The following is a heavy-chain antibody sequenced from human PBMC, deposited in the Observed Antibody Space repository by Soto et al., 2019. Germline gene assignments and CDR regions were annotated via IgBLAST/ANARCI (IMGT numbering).Heavy chain of an antibody. Sequence: PGGSLRLSCAASGFTFSSSAMSWVRQAPGKGLEWVSTISGSGGSTYYADSVKGRFTVSRDNSKNTLYLQMNSLRAEDTALYYCTLQLSGPVWGQGTLVTVSS. CDR1: GFTFSSSA. CDR3: TLQLSGPV. J-gene: IGHJ4*02. V-gene: IGHV3-23*01. CDR2: ISGSGGST. D-gene: IGHD1-1*01.